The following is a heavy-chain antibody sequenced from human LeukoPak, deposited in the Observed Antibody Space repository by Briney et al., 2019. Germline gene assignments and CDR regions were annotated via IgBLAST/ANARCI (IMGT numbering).Heavy chain of an antibody. Sequence: GGSLRLSCAASGFTFSNAWMSWVRQAPGKGLEWVGRIKSKTDGGTTDYAAPVKGRFTISRDDSKNTLYLQMNSLKTEDTAVYYCTTDYSNREFYYYYGMDVWGQGTTVTVSS. D-gene: IGHD4-11*01. J-gene: IGHJ6*02. CDR2: IKSKTDGGTT. CDR3: TTDYSNREFYYYYGMDV. V-gene: IGHV3-15*01. CDR1: GFTFSNAW.